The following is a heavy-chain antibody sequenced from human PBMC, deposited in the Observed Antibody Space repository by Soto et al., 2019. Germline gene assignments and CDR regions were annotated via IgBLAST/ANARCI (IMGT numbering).Heavy chain of an antibody. D-gene: IGHD2-15*01. V-gene: IGHV1-69*02. CDR3: AGVGYCSGGSCYVLDY. CDR1: GGTFSSYT. J-gene: IGHJ4*02. CDR2: IIPILGIA. Sequence: QVQLVQSGAEVKKPGSSVKVSCKASGGTFSSYTISWVRQAPGQGLEWMGRIIPILGIANYAQKFQGRVTITADKSPSTAYMELSSLRSEDTAVYYCAGVGYCSGGSCYVLDYWGQGTLVTVSS.